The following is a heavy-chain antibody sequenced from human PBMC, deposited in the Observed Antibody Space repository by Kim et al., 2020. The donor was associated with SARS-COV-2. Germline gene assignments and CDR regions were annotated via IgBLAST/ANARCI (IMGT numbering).Heavy chain of an antibody. V-gene: IGHV3-7*01. CDR2: IKQDGSEK. CDR3: ARDRYSSSAGRSDY. Sequence: GGSLRHSCAASGFTFTNYWMTWVRQAPGKGLEWVANIKQDGSEKYYVDSVKGRFTISRDNAKNSLHLQMNSLRAEDTAVYYCARDRYSSSAGRSDYWGQG. D-gene: IGHD6-19*01. J-gene: IGHJ4*02. CDR1: GFTFTNYW.